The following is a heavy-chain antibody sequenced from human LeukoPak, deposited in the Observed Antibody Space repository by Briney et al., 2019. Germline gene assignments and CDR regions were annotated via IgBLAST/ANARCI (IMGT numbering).Heavy chain of an antibody. V-gene: IGHV3-7*01. D-gene: IGHD6-19*01. Sequence: PGGSLRLSCAASGFTFSTEWMGWVRQAPGKGLEWVATMKEEGGNIYCVDSVRGRFTISRDNAKNSLFLQMNSLRADDTAVYCCTRDRCSGWCHDYWGQGTLVTVSS. CDR1: GFTFSTEW. CDR3: TRDRCSGWCHDY. J-gene: IGHJ4*02. CDR2: MKEEGGNI.